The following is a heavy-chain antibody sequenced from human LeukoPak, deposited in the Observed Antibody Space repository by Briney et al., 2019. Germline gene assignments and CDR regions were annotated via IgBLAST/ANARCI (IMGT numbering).Heavy chain of an antibody. J-gene: IGHJ4*02. CDR3: ARDLGSSFDY. V-gene: IGHV4-59*01. Sequence: SETLSLTCTVSGGSISSYYWSWIRQPPGKGLEWIGYIYYSGSTNYNPSLKSRVTVSVDTSKNQFSLKLSSVTAADTAVYYCARDLGSSFDYWGQGTLVTVSS. D-gene: IGHD2/OR15-2a*01. CDR1: GGSISSYY. CDR2: IYYSGST.